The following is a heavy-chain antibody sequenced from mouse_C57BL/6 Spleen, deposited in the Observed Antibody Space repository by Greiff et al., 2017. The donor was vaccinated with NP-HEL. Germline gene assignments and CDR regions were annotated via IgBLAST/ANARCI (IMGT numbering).Heavy chain of an antibody. CDR1: GYTFTAYA. V-gene: IGHV1-67*01. J-gene: IGHJ3*01. CDR2: ISTYYGDA. CDR3: ARTLSNYQAWFSY. D-gene: IGHD2-5*01. Sequence: QVQLKESGPELVRPGVSVKISCKGSGYTFTAYAMHWVNQSHAKSLEWIGVISTYYGDANYNQKFKDKATLTVDKSSSTAYMELARLTSEDSAVYYCARTLSNYQAWFSYWGQGTLVTVSA.